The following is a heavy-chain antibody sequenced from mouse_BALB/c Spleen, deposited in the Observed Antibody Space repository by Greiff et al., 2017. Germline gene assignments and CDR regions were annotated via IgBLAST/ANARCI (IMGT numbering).Heavy chain of an antibody. V-gene: IGHV1-67*01. CDR2: ISTYYGNT. J-gene: IGHJ4*01. D-gene: IGHD2-4*01. CDR3: ARGEATMITTSETKAMDY. CDR1: GYTFTDYA. Sequence: VQLQQSGPELVRPGVSVKISCKGSGYTFTDYAMHWVKQSHAKSLEWIGVISTYYGNTNYNQKFKGKATMTVDKSSSTAYMELARLTSEDSAIYYCARGEATMITTSETKAMDYWGQGTSVTVSS.